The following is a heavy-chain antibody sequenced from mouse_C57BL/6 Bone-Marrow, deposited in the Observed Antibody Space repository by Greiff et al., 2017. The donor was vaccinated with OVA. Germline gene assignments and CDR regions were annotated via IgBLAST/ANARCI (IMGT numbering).Heavy chain of an antibody. CDR1: GFTFSSYG. J-gene: IGHJ1*03. CDR2: ISSGGSYT. D-gene: IGHD2-1*01. CDR3: ARDGKHWYFDV. Sequence: EVKLMESGGDLVKPGGSLKLSCAASGFTFSSYGMSWVRQTPDKRLEWVATISSGGSYTYYPDSVKGRFTISRDNAKNTLYLQMSSLKSEDTAMYYCARDGKHWYFDVWGTGTTVTVSS. V-gene: IGHV5-6*01.